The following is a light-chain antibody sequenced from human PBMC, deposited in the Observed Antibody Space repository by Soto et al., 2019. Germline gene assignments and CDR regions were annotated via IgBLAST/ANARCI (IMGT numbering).Light chain of an antibody. J-gene: IGKJ1*01. CDR1: QSVSSSY. V-gene: IGKV3-20*01. CDR3: QQYDRSPKT. Sequence: IVLTQSPGTLSLSPGERATLSCRASQSVSSSYLAWYQQRPGQAPRLLIYGASSMATGIPDRFSGTGSGTDFTLTISRLEPEDFAVYYCQQYDRSPKTFGQGTKVDIK. CDR2: GAS.